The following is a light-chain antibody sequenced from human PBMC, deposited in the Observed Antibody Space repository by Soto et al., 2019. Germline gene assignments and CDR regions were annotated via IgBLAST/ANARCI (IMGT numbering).Light chain of an antibody. V-gene: IGLV3-1*01. CDR3: QAWDSSTYV. CDR1: KLGDKY. CDR2: QDS. J-gene: IGLJ1*01. Sequence: SYELTQPPSVSVSPGQTASITCSGDKLGDKYACWYQQKPGQSPVLVLYQDSKRPSGIPERFSGPNSGNTATLTISGTQAMDEADYYCQAWDSSTYVFGTGTKVTVL.